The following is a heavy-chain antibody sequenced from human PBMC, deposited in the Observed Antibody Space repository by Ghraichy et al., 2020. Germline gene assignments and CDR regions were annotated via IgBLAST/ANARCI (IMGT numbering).Heavy chain of an antibody. CDR3: ARWEVPAAHLGVYYYYGMDV. Sequence: ASVKVSCKASGYTFTSYGISWVRQAPGQGLEWMGWISAYNGNTNYAQKLQGRVTMTTDTSTSTAYMELRSLRSDDTAVYYCARWEVPAAHLGVYYYYGMDVWGQGTTVTVSS. V-gene: IGHV1-18*01. CDR1: GYTFTSYG. CDR2: ISAYNGNT. J-gene: IGHJ6*02. D-gene: IGHD2-2*01.